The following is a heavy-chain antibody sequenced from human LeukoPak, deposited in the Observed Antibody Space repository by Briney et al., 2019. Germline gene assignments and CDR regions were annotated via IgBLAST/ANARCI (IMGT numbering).Heavy chain of an antibody. CDR3: AKRDGWLRHFDY. J-gene: IGHJ4*02. D-gene: IGHD5-24*01. V-gene: IGHV3-23*01. CDR1: GFSFTTYA. Sequence: TGGSLRLSCVASGFSFTTYAMSWVRQAPGKGLEWVSAISGSGGSTYYADSVKGRFTISRDNSKNTLYLQMNSLRAEDTAVYYCAKRDGWLRHFDYWGQGTLVTVSS. CDR2: ISGSGGST.